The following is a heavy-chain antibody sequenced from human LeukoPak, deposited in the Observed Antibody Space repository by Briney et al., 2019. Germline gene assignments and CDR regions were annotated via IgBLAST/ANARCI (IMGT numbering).Heavy chain of an antibody. CDR1: GFTFSDYY. D-gene: IGHD5-12*01. V-gene: IGHV3-11*01. CDR2: ISSSGSTI. J-gene: IGHJ4*02. Sequence: GGSLRLSRAASGFTFSDYYMSWIRQAPGKGLEWVSYISSSGSTIYYADSVKGRFTISRDNAKNSLYLQMNSLRAEDTAVYYCARGPDIVATMAFDYWGQGTLVTVSS. CDR3: ARGPDIVATMAFDY.